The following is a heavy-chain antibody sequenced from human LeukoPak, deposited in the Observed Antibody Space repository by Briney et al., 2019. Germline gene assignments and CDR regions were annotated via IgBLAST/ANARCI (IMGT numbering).Heavy chain of an antibody. CDR2: ISGSGGST. Sequence: GGSLRLSCAVSGFTFSSYAMNWVRQAPGKGLEWVSGISGSGGSTYYADSVKGRFTISRDNSKNTLYLQMNSLRAEDTAVYYCAKGGSSWYLDVFDFWGQGTMVTVSS. CDR1: GFTFSSYA. V-gene: IGHV3-23*01. J-gene: IGHJ3*01. CDR3: AKGGSSWYLDVFDF. D-gene: IGHD6-13*01.